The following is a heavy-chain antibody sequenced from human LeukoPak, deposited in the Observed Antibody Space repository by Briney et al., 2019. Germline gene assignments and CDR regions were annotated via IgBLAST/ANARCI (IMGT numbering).Heavy chain of an antibody. V-gene: IGHV4-34*01. J-gene: IGHJ4*02. CDR1: GGSFSGYY. CDR2: INHSGST. Sequence: SETLSLTCAVYGGSFSGYYWSWIRQPPGKGLEWIGEINHSGSTNYNPSLKSRVTISVDTSKNQFSLKLSSVTAADTAVYYCARNIVAGEYYFDYWGQGTLVTISS. CDR3: ARNIVAGEYYFDY. D-gene: IGHD5-12*01.